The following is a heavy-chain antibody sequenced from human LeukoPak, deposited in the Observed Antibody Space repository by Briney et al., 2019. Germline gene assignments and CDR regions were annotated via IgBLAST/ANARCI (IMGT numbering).Heavy chain of an antibody. V-gene: IGHV3-15*01. D-gene: IGHD6-25*01. CDR2: IKRNIDGATT. J-gene: IGHJ4*02. Sequence: GGSLRLSCAASRFTFSDYYMTWVRQAPGKGLEWVGRIKRNIDGATTDCIAPVKGRFTFSRDDSENTAFLQMSGLKTEDTAIYYCTTDSAINWGQGTLVTVSS. CDR3: TTDSAIN. CDR1: RFTFSDYY.